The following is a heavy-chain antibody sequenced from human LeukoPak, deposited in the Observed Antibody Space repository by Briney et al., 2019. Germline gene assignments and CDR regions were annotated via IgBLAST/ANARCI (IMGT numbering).Heavy chain of an antibody. J-gene: IGHJ4*02. CDR1: GFSFSSYA. V-gene: IGHV3-23*01. CDR3: TREAIATGYAYD. CDR2: ISSGGDRT. Sequence: QTGGSLRLSCAATGFSFSSYALSWVRQAPGKGLEWVSAISSGGDRTYYADSVTGRFTISRDNSKNMLFLQMSSLRAEDAAMYYGTREAIATGYAYDWGQGTVVTVFS. D-gene: IGHD3-16*01.